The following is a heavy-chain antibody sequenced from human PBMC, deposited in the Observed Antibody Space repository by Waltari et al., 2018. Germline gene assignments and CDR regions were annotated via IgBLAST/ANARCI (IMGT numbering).Heavy chain of an antibody. CDR2: SYPGESDT. D-gene: IGHD2-2*01. CDR1: GYSFTNYW. J-gene: IGHJ4*02. Sequence: EVQLVQSGAEVKRPGESLRISCEVSGYSFTNYWIGWVRQMPGKGLEWMGVSYPGESDTRDSPSFQGQVTISADKSISTAYLQWSSLKASDTAMYFCARQADASYYFDYWGQGTLVTVSS. V-gene: IGHV5-51*01. CDR3: ARQADASYYFDY.